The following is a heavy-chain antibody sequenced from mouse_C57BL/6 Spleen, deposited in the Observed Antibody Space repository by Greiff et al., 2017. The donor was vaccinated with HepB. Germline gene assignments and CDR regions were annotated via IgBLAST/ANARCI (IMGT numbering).Heavy chain of an antibody. CDR2: ICSGGST. CDR3: AKSKYFDV. Sequence: VKLQESGPGLVQPSQSLSITCTVSGFSFTSYGVHWVRQSPGKGLEWLGGICSGGSTDYNAAFMSRLSITKDNSKSQVFFKMNSLQAADTAIYYCAKSKYFDVWGTGTTVTVSS. J-gene: IGHJ1*03. V-gene: IGHV2-5*01. CDR1: GFSFTSYG.